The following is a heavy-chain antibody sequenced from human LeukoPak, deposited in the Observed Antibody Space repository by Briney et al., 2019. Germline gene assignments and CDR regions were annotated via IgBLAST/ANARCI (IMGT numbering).Heavy chain of an antibody. J-gene: IGHJ4*02. Sequence: SETLSLTCTVSGASISSYYWTWIRQPAGKGLEWIGRINTSGSTNYNPSLKSRVTMSVDTSKNQFSLKLSSVTAADTAVYYCASQWLINGIIDHWGQGTLVTVSS. V-gene: IGHV4-4*07. D-gene: IGHD5-12*01. CDR2: INTSGST. CDR1: GASISSYY. CDR3: ASQWLINGIIDH.